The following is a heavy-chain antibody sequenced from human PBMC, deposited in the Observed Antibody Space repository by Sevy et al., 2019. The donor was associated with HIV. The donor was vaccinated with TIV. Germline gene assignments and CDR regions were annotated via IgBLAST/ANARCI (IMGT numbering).Heavy chain of an antibody. Sequence: GGSLRLSCAASGFTFSDYYMSWIRQAPGKGLEWVSYVSGSDDTKYYADSVKGRFTISRDNAKNSLYLQMNSLRAEDTAVYYCARDHVKDGDLGDYYYIAMDVWGQGTTVTVSS. J-gene: IGHJ6*02. D-gene: IGHD4-17*01. CDR2: VSGSDDTK. V-gene: IGHV3-11*01. CDR3: ARDHVKDGDLGDYYYIAMDV. CDR1: GFTFSDYY.